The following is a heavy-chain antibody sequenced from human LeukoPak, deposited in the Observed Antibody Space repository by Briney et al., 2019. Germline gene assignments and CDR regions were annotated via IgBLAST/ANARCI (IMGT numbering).Heavy chain of an antibody. Sequence: SETLSLTCTVSGGSISSSSYYWGWIRQPPGKGLEWIGSIYYSGSTYCNPSLKSRVTISVDTSKNQFSLKLSSVTAADTAVYYCARATREMPYFDYWGQGTLVTVSS. CDR3: ARATREMPYFDY. V-gene: IGHV4-39*01. D-gene: IGHD5-24*01. CDR1: GGSISSSSYY. J-gene: IGHJ4*02. CDR2: IYYSGST.